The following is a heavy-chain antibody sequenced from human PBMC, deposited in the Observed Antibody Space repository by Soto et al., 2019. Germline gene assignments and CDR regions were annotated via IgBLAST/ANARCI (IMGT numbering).Heavy chain of an antibody. CDR2: IGYDGSKT. V-gene: IGHV3-33*01. CDR1: GFSRYG. D-gene: IGHD4-17*01. CDR3: ARDPATVTSYFDY. Sequence: QVQLVESGGGVVQPGMSLRLSCAASGFSRYGMHWVRRAPGKGLERVALIGYDGSKTGYADSVKGRFTISRDDSKNTLYLQMDSLRAEDTAVYYCARDPATVTSYFDYWGLGTLVTVSS. J-gene: IGHJ4*02.